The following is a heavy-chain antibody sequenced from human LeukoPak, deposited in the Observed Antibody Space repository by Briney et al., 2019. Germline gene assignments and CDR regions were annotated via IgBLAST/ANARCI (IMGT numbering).Heavy chain of an antibody. J-gene: IGHJ4*02. CDR1: GGSISSYY. D-gene: IGHD4-23*01. CDR2: IYYSGST. V-gene: IGHV4-59*01. Sequence: SETLSLTCTVSGGSISSYYWSWIRQPPGEGLEWIGYIYYSGSTNYNPSLKSRVTISVDTSKNQFSLKLSSVTAADTAVYYCARVNGGNEGFDYWSQGTLVTVSS. CDR3: ARVNGGNEGFDY.